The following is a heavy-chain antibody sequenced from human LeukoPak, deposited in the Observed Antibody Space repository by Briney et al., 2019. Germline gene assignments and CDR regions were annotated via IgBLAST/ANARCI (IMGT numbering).Heavy chain of an antibody. V-gene: IGHV3-30*18. CDR2: ISYDGSNK. CDR1: GFTFSSYG. CDR3: AKDLIAYCTNGVCYSPPLDFGY. D-gene: IGHD2-8*01. J-gene: IGHJ4*02. Sequence: TGGSLRLSCAASGFTFSSYGMHWVRQAPGKGLEWVAVISYDGSNKYYADSVKGRFTISRDNSKNTLYLQMNSLRAEDTAVYYCAKDLIAYCTNGVCYSPPLDFGYWGQGTLVTVSS.